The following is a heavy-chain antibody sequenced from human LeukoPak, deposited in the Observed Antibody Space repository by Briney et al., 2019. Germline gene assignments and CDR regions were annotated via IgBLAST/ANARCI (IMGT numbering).Heavy chain of an antibody. CDR2: IKQDGSEK. D-gene: IGHD3-10*01. J-gene: IGHJ6*03. Sequence: PGGSLRLSCAASGFTFSSYWMSWVRQAPGKRLEWVANIKQDGSEKYYVDSVKGRFTISRDNAKNSLYLQMNSLRAEDTAVYYCASFYSGRGYYYYYYMDVWGKGTTVTVSS. CDR1: GFTFSSYW. V-gene: IGHV3-7*01. CDR3: ASFYSGRGYYYYYYMDV.